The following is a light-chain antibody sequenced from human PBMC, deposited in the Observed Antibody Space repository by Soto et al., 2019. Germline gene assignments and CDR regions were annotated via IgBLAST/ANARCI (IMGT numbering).Light chain of an antibody. CDR2: RAV. J-gene: IGKJ1*01. Sequence: IVLTQSPVTLSLSPGERATLSCRASQSVRNDHVAWYQQKTGQAPRLLISRAVTRAIGSPDRFSGSGSGTGFTLTISSLEPEDFALYYCQQYGTTPWTFGQGTKVDIK. CDR1: QSVRNDH. CDR3: QQYGTTPWT. V-gene: IGKV3-20*01.